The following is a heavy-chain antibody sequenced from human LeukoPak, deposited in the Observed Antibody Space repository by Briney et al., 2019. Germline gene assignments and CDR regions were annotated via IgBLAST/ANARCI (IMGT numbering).Heavy chain of an antibody. CDR1: GFTVSSNY. CDR3: AREGWLQPDY. V-gene: IGHV4-34*01. J-gene: IGHJ4*02. D-gene: IGHD5-24*01. CDR2: INHSGST. Sequence: PGGSLRLPCAASGFTVSSNYMSWIRQPPGKGLEWIGEINHSGSTNHNPSLKSRVTISVDTSKNQFSLKLSSVTAADTAVYYCAREGWLQPDYWGQGTLVTVSS.